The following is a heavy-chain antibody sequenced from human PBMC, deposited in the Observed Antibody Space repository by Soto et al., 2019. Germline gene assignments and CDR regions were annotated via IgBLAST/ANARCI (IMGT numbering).Heavy chain of an antibody. J-gene: IGHJ6*02. Sequence: VQLVPSGAEVKKPGASVKVSCKASGYTFTSYGISWVRQAPGQGLEWMGWISAYNGNTNYAQKLQGRVTMTTDTSTSTAYMELRSLRSDDTAVYYCARDQIAARPYYYYGMDVWGQGTTVTVSS. CDR3: ARDQIAARPYYYYGMDV. CDR2: ISAYNGNT. CDR1: GYTFTSYG. V-gene: IGHV1-18*01. D-gene: IGHD6-6*01.